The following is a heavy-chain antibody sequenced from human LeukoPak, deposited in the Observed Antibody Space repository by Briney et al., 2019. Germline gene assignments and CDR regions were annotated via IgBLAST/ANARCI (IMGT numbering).Heavy chain of an antibody. CDR3: ARGRIVGARPYYYYYYYMDV. J-gene: IGHJ6*03. D-gene: IGHD1-26*01. Sequence: SETLSLTCAVYGGSFSGYYWSWIRQPPGKGLEWIGEINHSGSTNYNPSLKSRVTISVDTSKNQSSLKLSSVTAADTAVYYCARGRIVGARPYYYYYYYMDVWGKGTTVTVSS. CDR2: INHSGST. CDR1: GGSFSGYY. V-gene: IGHV4-34*01.